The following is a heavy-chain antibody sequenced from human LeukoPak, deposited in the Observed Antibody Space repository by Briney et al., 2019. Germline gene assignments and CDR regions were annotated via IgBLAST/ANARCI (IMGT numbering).Heavy chain of an antibody. V-gene: IGHV3-30*01. CDR3: ARDRINMMVLAHDSGLDL. D-gene: IGHD3-22*01. CDR2: LSYDGSDR. Sequence: PGGSLRLSCAASGFTLSEYGIHWVRQAPGKGLEWVAVLSYDGSDRYYADSVNGRFTISRDISSDTVSLQMNSLRVEDTALYFCARDRINMMVLAHDSGLDLWGQGTLVTVSS. CDR1: GFTLSEYG. J-gene: IGHJ5*02.